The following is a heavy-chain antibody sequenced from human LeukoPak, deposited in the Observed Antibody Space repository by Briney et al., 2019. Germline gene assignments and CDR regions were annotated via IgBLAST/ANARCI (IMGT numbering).Heavy chain of an antibody. Sequence: SETLSLTCAVSGGSLSSITWWSWVRPPPGKRLEWIGEIYHTGSTNYNPSLKSRVTMSVDKSKNQFSLNLSSVTAADTAVYYCAREGGPQSLRGTFDPWGQGALVTVSS. D-gene: IGHD1-1*01. CDR1: GGSLSSITW. CDR3: AREGGPQSLRGTFDP. J-gene: IGHJ5*02. CDR2: IYHTGST. V-gene: IGHV4-4*02.